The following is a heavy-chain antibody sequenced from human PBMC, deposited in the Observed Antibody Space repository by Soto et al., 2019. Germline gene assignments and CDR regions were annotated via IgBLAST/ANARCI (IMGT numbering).Heavy chain of an antibody. J-gene: IGHJ4*02. Sequence: ASVKVSYKASGYTFTSYAMHWVRQAPGQRLEWMGWINAGNGNTKYSQKFQGRVTITRDTSASTAYMELSSLRSEDTAVYYRARVPLVAGVDYWGQGTLVTVSS. D-gene: IGHD6-19*01. CDR1: GYTFTSYA. CDR3: ARVPLVAGVDY. V-gene: IGHV1-3*01. CDR2: INAGNGNT.